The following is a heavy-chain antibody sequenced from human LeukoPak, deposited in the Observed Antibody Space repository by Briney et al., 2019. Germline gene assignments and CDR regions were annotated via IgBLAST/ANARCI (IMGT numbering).Heavy chain of an antibody. J-gene: IGHJ6*03. CDR2: INPDSGYT. D-gene: IGHD3-3*01. Sequence: GASVKVSCKTSGYTCTDYYIHWVRQAPGQGLEWMGWINPDSGYTNYAQKFQGRVTMTRDTSINTAYMELSRLTSDDTAVYYCATDPRTTVFGTFSYYYMDVWGEGTTVAVSS. CDR3: ATDPRTTVFGTFSYYYMDV. CDR1: GYTCTDYY. V-gene: IGHV1-2*02.